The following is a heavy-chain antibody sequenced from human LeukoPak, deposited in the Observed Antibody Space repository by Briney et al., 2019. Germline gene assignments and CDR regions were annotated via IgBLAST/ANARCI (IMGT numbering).Heavy chain of an antibody. CDR1: GFTFSSYS. D-gene: IGHD2-2*01. Sequence: GGSLRLSCAASGFTFSSYSMNWVRQAPGKGLEWVSYISSSSSTIYYADSVKGRFTISRDNAKNSPYLRMNSLRAEDTAVYYCARDIVVVPAAQTEYWGQGTLVTVSS. CDR2: ISSSSSTI. V-gene: IGHV3-48*01. CDR3: ARDIVVVPAAQTEY. J-gene: IGHJ4*02.